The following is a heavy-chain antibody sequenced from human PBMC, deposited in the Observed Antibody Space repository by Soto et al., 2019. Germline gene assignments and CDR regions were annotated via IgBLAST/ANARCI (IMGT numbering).Heavy chain of an antibody. CDR1: GYTFTSYG. V-gene: IGHV1-18*01. J-gene: IGHJ4*02. CDR2: ISAYNGNT. CDR3: ARDRLSPYLSSGWPFDY. D-gene: IGHD6-19*01. Sequence: QVQLVQSGAEVKKPGASVKVSCKASGYTFTSYGISWVRQAPGQGLEWMGWISAYNGNTNYAQKLQGRVTMTTDTSTSTAYMVLRSLRSDDTAVYYCARDRLSPYLSSGWPFDYWGQGTLVTVSS.